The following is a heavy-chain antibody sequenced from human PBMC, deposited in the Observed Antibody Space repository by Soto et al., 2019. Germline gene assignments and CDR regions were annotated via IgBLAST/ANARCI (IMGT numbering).Heavy chain of an antibody. CDR2: INHSGRT. J-gene: IGHJ4*02. CDR1: GGSISGHY. CDR3: ARGNIAAALVY. D-gene: IGHD6-13*01. Sequence: SETLSLTCAVYGGSISGHYWNWIRQPPGKGLEWIGEINHSGRTNYNPSLKSRVTISVDTSKNQFSLNLGSVTAADTALYFCARGNIAAALVYWGQGTLVTVSS. V-gene: IGHV4-34*01.